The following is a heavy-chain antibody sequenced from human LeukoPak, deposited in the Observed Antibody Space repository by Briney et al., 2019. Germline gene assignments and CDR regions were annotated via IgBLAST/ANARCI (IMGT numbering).Heavy chain of an antibody. V-gene: IGHV4-59*08. J-gene: IGHJ3*02. D-gene: IGHD4-23*01. CDR2: IYYSGST. CDR1: GGSISTYY. CDR3: ARRDGGAAFDI. Sequence: SETLSLTCTVSGGSISTYYWSWIRQPPGKGLEWIGCIYYSGSTNSNPSLKSRVTISVDTSKNQFSLKLTSVTAADTAVYYCARRDGGAAFDIWGQGTMVTVSS.